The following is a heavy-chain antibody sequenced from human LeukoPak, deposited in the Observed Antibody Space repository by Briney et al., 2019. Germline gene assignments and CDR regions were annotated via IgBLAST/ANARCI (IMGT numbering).Heavy chain of an antibody. CDR3: ARDLGLRTPSDGMDV. D-gene: IGHD5-12*01. Sequence: ASVKVSCKASGYTFTSYGISWVRQAPGQGLEWMGWISAYNGNTNYAQKLQGRVTMTTDTSTSTAYMELRSLRSDDTAVYYCARDLGLRTPSDGMDVWGQGTTVTVSS. CDR2: ISAYNGNT. J-gene: IGHJ6*02. V-gene: IGHV1-18*01. CDR1: GYTFTSYG.